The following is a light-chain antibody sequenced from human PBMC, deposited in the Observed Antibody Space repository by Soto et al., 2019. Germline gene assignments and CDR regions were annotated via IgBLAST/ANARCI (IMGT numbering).Light chain of an antibody. CDR3: QQRSNWPT. CDR1: QSVSTY. V-gene: IGKV3-11*01. Sequence: EIVLTQSPATLSLSPGERATLSCRASQSVSTYLVWYQQKPGQAPRLLIYDASNRATGIPARFSGSGSGTDFTLTISSLEPEDFAVYYCQQRSNWPTFGGGTNVEIK. CDR2: DAS. J-gene: IGKJ4*01.